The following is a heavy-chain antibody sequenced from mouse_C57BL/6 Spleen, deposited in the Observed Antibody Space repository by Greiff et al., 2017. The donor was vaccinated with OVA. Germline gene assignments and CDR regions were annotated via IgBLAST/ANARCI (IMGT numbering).Heavy chain of an antibody. D-gene: IGHD4-1*01. V-gene: IGHV2-2*01. CDR2: IWSGGST. CDR3: ATPSNWDGAMDY. J-gene: IGHJ4*01. CDR1: GFSLTSYG. Sequence: VQLKQSGPGLVQPSQSLSITCTVSGFSLTSYGVHWVRQSPGKGLEWLGVIWSGGSTDYNAAFISRLSISKDNSKSQVFFKMNSLQADDTAIYYCATPSNWDGAMDYWGQGTSVTVSS.